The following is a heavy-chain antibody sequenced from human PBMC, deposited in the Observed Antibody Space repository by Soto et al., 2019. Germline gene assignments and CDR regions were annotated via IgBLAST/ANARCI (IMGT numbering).Heavy chain of an antibody. J-gene: IGHJ4*02. D-gene: IGHD1-26*01. CDR3: ARGRGYSGSYYWSGYFDY. V-gene: IGHV4-34*01. CDR1: GGSFSGYY. CDR2: INHSGST. Sequence: PSETLSLTCAVYGGSFSGYYWSWIRQPQGKGLEWIGEINHSGSTNYNPSLKSRVTISVDTSKNQFSLKLSSVTAADTAVYYCARGRGYSGSYYWSGYFDYWGQGTLVTVSS.